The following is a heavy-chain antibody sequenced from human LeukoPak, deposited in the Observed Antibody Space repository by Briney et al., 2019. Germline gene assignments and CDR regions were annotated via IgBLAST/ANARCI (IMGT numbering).Heavy chain of an antibody. CDR2: ISYDGRNK. CDR1: GFTFSSYA. D-gene: IGHD4-23*01. J-gene: IGHJ3*01. V-gene: IGHV3-30*18. CDR3: AKDGGYQVASPNHDAFNA. Sequence: GGSLRLSCAASGFTFSSYAISWVRQAPGKGLEWVAVISYDGRNKYSADSVKGRFTVSRDNSKNTLYLQMDSLRAEDTAVYYCAKDGGYQVASPNHDAFNAWGQGTMVTVSS.